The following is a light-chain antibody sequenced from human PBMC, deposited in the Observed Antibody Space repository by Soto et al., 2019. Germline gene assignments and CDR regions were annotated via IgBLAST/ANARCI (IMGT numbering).Light chain of an antibody. CDR1: PGINTY. Sequence: DLQMTQSPSSLSASVGDRVTLTCRASPGINTYLAWYQQRPGHAPKLLIYEASTLQSGVPPRFSGTGSRTHFTLTISSLRPEDVGTYFCQSYNVFPFPFGPGT. CDR2: EAS. CDR3: QSYNVFPFP. J-gene: IGKJ3*01. V-gene: IGKV1-27*01.